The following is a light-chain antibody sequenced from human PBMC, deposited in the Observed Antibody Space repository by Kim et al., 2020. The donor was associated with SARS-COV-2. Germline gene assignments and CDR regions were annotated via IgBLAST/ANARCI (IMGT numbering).Light chain of an antibody. J-gene: IGKJ2*01. Sequence: VSPGERATLYCRASQSVSSNLAWYQQKPGQAPRLLIYGASTRATGIPARFSGSGSGTEFTLTISSLQSEDFAVYYCQQYNNWPPVTFGQGTKLEIK. V-gene: IGKV3-15*01. CDR2: GAS. CDR1: QSVSSN. CDR3: QQYNNWPPVT.